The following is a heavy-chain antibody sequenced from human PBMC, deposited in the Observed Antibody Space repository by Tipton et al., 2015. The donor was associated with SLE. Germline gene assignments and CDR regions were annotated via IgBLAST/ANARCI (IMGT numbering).Heavy chain of an antibody. CDR1: GGSIRSYQW. CDR3: AREASYCGGDCYPSWFAP. V-gene: IGHV4-4*02. CDR2: INHSGST. Sequence: TLSLTCDVSGGSIRSYQWWSWVRQSPGKGLEWIGEINHSGSTNYNPSLKSRVTISVDTSKNQFSLKLSSVTAADTAVYYCAREASYCGGDCYPSWFAPWGQGTLVTVSS. D-gene: IGHD2-21*01. J-gene: IGHJ5*02.